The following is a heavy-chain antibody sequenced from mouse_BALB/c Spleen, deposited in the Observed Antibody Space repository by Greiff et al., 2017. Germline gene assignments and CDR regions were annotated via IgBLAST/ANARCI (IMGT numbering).Heavy chain of an antibody. Sequence: VQLQQSGTVLARPGASVKMSCKASGYSFTSYWMHWVKQRPGQGLEWIGAIYPGNSDTSYNQKFKGKAKLTAVTSASTAYMELSSLTNEDSAVYYCTSPLYYYGSSLFAYWGQGTLVTVSA. V-gene: IGHV1-5*01. CDR3: TSPLYYYGSSLFAY. CDR2: IYPGNSDT. CDR1: GYSFTSYW. J-gene: IGHJ3*01. D-gene: IGHD1-1*01.